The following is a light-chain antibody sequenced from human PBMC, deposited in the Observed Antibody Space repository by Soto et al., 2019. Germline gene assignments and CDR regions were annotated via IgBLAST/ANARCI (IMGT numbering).Light chain of an antibody. CDR3: QQHNNWPPWT. J-gene: IGKJ1*01. CDR1: QNVQSS. CDR2: DAS. Sequence: EIVLTQSPATLSLSPGERATLSCRASQNVQSSLAWYQQKPGQAPRLLIHDASNRASGIPARFSASGSGTDFTLTISSLEPDDFAVYYCQQHNNWPPWTFGQGTKVEIK. V-gene: IGKV3-11*01.